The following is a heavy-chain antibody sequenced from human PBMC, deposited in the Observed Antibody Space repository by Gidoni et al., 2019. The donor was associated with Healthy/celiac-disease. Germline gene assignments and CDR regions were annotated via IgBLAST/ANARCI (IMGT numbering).Heavy chain of an antibody. V-gene: IGHV3-9*01. Sequence: EVQLVESGGGLVQPGRSLRLSCAASGFTLDDYAMHWVRQAPGKGLEWVSGISWNSGSIGYADSVKGRFTISRDNAKNSLYLQMNSLRAEDTALYYCAKDIWRWSGRGYFDYWGQGTLVTVSS. CDR1: GFTLDDYA. CDR2: ISWNSGSI. D-gene: IGHD1-26*01. J-gene: IGHJ4*02. CDR3: AKDIWRWSGRGYFDY.